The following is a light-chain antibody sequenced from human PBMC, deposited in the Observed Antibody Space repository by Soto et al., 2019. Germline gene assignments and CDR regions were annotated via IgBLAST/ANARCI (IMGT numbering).Light chain of an antibody. J-gene: IGKJ2*01. V-gene: IGKV1-5*03. CDR3: QQYQSGFT. Sequence: DIQMTQSPSTLSASVGDRDTITCRASENIFTWLAWYQQQAGKAPKLLISKASALESGVPSRFSGSGSGTQFTLTISSLQPEDFTSYYCQQYQSGFTFGLGTTLEIK. CDR2: KAS. CDR1: ENIFTW.